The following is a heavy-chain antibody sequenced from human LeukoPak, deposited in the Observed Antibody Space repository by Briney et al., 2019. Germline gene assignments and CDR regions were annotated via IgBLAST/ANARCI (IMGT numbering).Heavy chain of an antibody. CDR3: ATQRLATVAPFDN. V-gene: IGHV4-39*01. CDR2: MYYTRNT. J-gene: IGHJ4*02. CDR1: GVSITSGNYY. Sequence: SETLSLTCTVSGVSITSGNYYWDWIRQPPGQGLEWIGSMYYTRNTYYNPSLKSRVTLSLDTSKNHFSLRLSSLTAADTAVYYCATQRLATVAPFDNWGQGTLVTVSS. D-gene: IGHD4-23*01.